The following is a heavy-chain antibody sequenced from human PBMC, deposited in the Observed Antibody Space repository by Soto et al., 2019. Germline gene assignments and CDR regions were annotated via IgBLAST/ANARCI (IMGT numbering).Heavy chain of an antibody. CDR2: ISRDGSYI. Sequence: GGSLSLSCAASGFTFSRHAIHWVRLTPGRGLEWVLAISRDGSYIYYTDSVKGRFTVSRDNSKNTVFVQMNRLIPDDTALYFCASTRNGGVADSFDSWGQGTRVTVYS. CDR1: GFTFSRHA. CDR3: ASTRNGGVADSFDS. V-gene: IGHV3-30*04. J-gene: IGHJ5*01. D-gene: IGHD3-3*01.